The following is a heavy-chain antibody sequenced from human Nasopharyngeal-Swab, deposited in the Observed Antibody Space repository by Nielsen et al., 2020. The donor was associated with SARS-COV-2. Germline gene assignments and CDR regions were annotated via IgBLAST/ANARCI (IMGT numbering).Heavy chain of an antibody. CDR1: GFTFSSYW. J-gene: IGHJ5*02. CDR3: ARISRGYTGYVDQNWFDP. V-gene: IGHV3-7*03. Sequence: GESLKISCAASGFTFSSYWMSWVRQAPGKGLECVANINQDGSPKYYVESVKGRFTVSRDNAENLMYLQMDNLRAEDTAIYYCARISRGYTGYVDQNWFDPWGQGTLVHVSS. CDR2: INQDGSPK. D-gene: IGHD5-12*01.